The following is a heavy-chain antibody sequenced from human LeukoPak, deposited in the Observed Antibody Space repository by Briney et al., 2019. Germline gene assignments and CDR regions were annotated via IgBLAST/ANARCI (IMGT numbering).Heavy chain of an antibody. CDR1: GFAFSGFA. D-gene: IGHD4-17*01. CDR2: IRYDGSNK. Sequence: PGGSLRLSCSASGFAFSGFAMGWVRQAPGKGLEWVAFIRYDGSNKYYADSVKGRFTISRDNSKNTLYLQMNSLRAEDTAVYYCAKDAMTTVTTYAFDIWGQGTMVTVSS. J-gene: IGHJ3*02. CDR3: AKDAMTTVTTYAFDI. V-gene: IGHV3-30*02.